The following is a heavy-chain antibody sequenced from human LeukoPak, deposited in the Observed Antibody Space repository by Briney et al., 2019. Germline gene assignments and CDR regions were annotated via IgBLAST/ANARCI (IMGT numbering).Heavy chain of an antibody. Sequence: GGSLRLSCAASGFTFSGSAMHWVRQASGKGLEWVGRIRSKANSYATAYAASVKGRFTISRDNSKNTLYLQMNSLRAEDTAVYYCASRDKGYYYGMDVWGQGTTVTVSS. D-gene: IGHD5-24*01. J-gene: IGHJ6*02. CDR2: IRSKANSYAT. CDR3: ASRDKGYYYGMDV. V-gene: IGHV3-73*01. CDR1: GFTFSGSA.